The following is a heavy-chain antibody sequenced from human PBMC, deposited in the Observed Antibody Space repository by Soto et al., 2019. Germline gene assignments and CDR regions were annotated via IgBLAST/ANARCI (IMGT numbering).Heavy chain of an antibody. CDR2: TYYRSKWYN. Sequence: SQTLSLTCAISGDSVSSNSAAWNWIRQSPSRGLEWLGRTYYRSKWYNDYAVSVKSRITINPDTSKNQFSLQLNSVTPEDTAVYYCARESIAARLYYYYGMDVWGQGTTVTVSS. CDR1: GDSVSSNSAA. J-gene: IGHJ6*02. V-gene: IGHV6-1*01. CDR3: ARESIAARLYYYYGMDV. D-gene: IGHD6-6*01.